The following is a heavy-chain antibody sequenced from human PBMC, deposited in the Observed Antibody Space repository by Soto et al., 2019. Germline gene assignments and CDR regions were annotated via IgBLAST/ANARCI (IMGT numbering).Heavy chain of an antibody. CDR2: ISSSSSYI. V-gene: IGHV3-21*01. D-gene: IGHD6-13*01. CDR1: GFIFDIYS. J-gene: IGHJ6*02. CDR3: ARDRAAASDIRYYYYGIDV. Sequence: EVQLVESGGGLVKPGGSLRLSCAASGFIFDIYSMTWVRQAPGKGLEWVAFISSSSSYIDYADSVKGRFTISRDNAENSLYLQMSRLRADDTAVYYCARDRAAASDIRYYYYGIDVWGQGTTVTVSS.